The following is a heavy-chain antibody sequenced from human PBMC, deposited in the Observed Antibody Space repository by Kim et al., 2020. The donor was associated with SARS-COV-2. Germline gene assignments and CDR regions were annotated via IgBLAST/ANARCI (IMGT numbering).Heavy chain of an antibody. J-gene: IGHJ6*03. D-gene: IGHD5-18*01. CDR3: ARGSPVDTVSYYMDV. Sequence: DSVKGRFTISRDNSKNTLYLQMNSLRAEDTAVYYCARGSPVDTVSYYMDVWGKGTTVTVSS. V-gene: IGHV3-30*01.